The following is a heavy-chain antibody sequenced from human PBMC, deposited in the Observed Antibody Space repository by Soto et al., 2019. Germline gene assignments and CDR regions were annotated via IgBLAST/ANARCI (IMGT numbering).Heavy chain of an antibody. Sequence: EVQLLQSGGGLVQPGESLGLSCAASGFSFSSYTMTWVRQAPGKGLEWVSVISGSGGSPYHADSVQGRFTISRDNPKNTLYLQMNSLRAEDTAIYYCAKARCSSATCYVPDYWGQGTLVTVSS. CDR2: ISGSGGSP. J-gene: IGHJ4*02. CDR1: GFSFSSYT. V-gene: IGHV3-23*01. CDR3: AKARCSSATCYVPDY. D-gene: IGHD2-2*01.